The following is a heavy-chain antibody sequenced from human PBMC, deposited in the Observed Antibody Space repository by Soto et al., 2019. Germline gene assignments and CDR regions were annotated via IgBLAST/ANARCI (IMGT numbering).Heavy chain of an antibody. J-gene: IGHJ3*01. CDR1: GYTFINYG. CDR2: ITDYNGST. D-gene: IGHD4-17*01. CDR3: ARDDFGDLWRSPDV. Sequence: QVQLMQSGAEVKKSGASVKVSCKASGYTFINYGIIWVRQAPGQGLEWMGWITDYNGSTKYARKFQDRVTMTKDTSTSTAYMELRSLRSDDTAVYFCARDDFGDLWRSPDVWGQGTMVTVSS. V-gene: IGHV1-18*04.